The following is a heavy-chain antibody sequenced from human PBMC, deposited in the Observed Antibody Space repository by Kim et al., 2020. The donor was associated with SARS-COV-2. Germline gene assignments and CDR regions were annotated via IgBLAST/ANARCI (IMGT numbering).Heavy chain of an antibody. CDR2: IRSKANSYAT. CDR3: TRSRDWGYQLLSGYYYGMDV. D-gene: IGHD2-2*01. CDR1: GFTFSGSA. Sequence: GGSLRLSCAASGFTFSGSAMHWVRQASGKGLEWVGRIRSKANSYATAYAASVKGRFTISRDDSKNTAYLQMNSLKTEDTAVYYCTRSRDWGYQLLSGYYYGMDVWGQGTTVTVSS. V-gene: IGHV3-73*01. J-gene: IGHJ6*02.